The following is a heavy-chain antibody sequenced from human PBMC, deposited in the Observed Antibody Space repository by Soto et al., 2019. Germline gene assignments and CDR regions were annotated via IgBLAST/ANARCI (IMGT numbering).Heavy chain of an antibody. CDR1: RFTFSRYP. V-gene: IGHV3-30-3*01. CDR2: IAYDGSIN. Sequence: QVQLVESGRVVVQPGRSPNLSWAASRFTFSRYPILWLRQAHGKGLEWVGGIAYDGSINVYVDSVKSRFTISRDDYKNRRYLQMNSLRIKQTGVYNCARDKIRDAPDFLDAWGQGTLVTVTS. D-gene: IGHD2-2*01. J-gene: IGHJ1*01. CDR3: ARDKIRDAPDFLDA.